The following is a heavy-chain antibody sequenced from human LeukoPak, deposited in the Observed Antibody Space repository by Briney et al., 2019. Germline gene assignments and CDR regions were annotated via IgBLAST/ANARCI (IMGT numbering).Heavy chain of an antibody. CDR2: INHSGST. D-gene: IGHD2-2*01. J-gene: IGHJ5*02. V-gene: IGHV4-34*01. Sequence: PSETLSLTCAVYGGSFSGYYWSWIRQPPGKGLEWIGEINHSGSTNYNPSLKSRVTISVDTSKNQFSLKLSFVTAADTAVYYCARAGDCSSTSCNSWFDPWGQGTLVTVSS. CDR3: ARAGDCSSTSCNSWFDP. CDR1: GGSFSGYY.